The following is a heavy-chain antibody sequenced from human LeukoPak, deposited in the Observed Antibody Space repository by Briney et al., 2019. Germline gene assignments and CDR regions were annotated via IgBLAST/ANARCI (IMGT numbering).Heavy chain of an antibody. CDR1: GGSISSYY. Sequence: KPSETLSLTCTVSGGSISSYYWGWIRQPPGKGLEWIGSIYYSGSTYYNPSLKSRVTISVDTSKNQFSLKLSSVTAADTAVYYCARRPIVVVPATAIPLGAFDIWGQGTMVTVSS. J-gene: IGHJ3*02. CDR2: IYYSGST. D-gene: IGHD2-2*01. CDR3: ARRPIVVVPATAIPLGAFDI. V-gene: IGHV4-39*01.